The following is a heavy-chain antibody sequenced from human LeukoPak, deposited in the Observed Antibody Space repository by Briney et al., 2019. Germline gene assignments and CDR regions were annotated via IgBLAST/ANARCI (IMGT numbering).Heavy chain of an antibody. Sequence: PSETLSLTCTVSGGSISSYYWSWIRQPPGKGLEWIGYLYNTGSTNYNPSLKSRVTITVGTSKNQFSLKLSSVTAADTAVYYCAREGLNMVRGVIPKEAWGWFDPWGQGTLVTVSS. CDR2: LYNTGST. D-gene: IGHD3-10*01. J-gene: IGHJ5*02. CDR3: AREGLNMVRGVIPKEAWGWFDP. CDR1: GGSISSYY. V-gene: IGHV4-4*08.